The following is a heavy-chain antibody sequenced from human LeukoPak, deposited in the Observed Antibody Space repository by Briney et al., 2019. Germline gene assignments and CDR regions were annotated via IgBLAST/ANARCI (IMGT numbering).Heavy chain of an antibody. V-gene: IGHV1-8*01. CDR2: MNPNSGNT. D-gene: IGHD3-3*01. J-gene: IGHJ4*02. Sequence: ASVKVSCKASGYTFTSYDINWVRQAPGQGLEWMGWMNPNSGNTGYAQKFQGRVTMTRNTSISTAYMELSSLRSEDTAVYYCARGGYDFWSGYSHYWGQGTLVTVSS. CDR3: ARGGYDFWSGYSHY. CDR1: GYTFTSYD.